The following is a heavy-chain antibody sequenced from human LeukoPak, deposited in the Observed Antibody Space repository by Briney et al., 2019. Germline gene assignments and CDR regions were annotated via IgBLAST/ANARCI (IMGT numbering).Heavy chain of an antibody. J-gene: IGHJ5*02. D-gene: IGHD3-3*01. V-gene: IGHV1-8*01. CDR3: ARGDYSRYYDFWSGLNWFDP. CDR2: MNPNSGNT. Sequence: GASVNVSFKASGYTFTIYDIHWVRQATGQGLEWMGWMNPNSGNTGYAQKFQGRVTMTRSTSISTAYMELSSLRSEDTAVYYCARGDYSRYYDFWSGLNWFDPWGQGTLVTVSS. CDR1: GYTFTIYD.